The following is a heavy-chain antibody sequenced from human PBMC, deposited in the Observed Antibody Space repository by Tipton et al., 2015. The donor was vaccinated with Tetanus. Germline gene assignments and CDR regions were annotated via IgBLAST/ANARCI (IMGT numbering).Heavy chain of an antibody. D-gene: IGHD3-3*01. CDR3: ARDSSQGLIDFWSGFHDQIDY. V-gene: IGHV3-33*01. CDR2: IWFDGSQE. CDR1: GFTFSSNA. J-gene: IGHJ4*01. Sequence: SLRLSCAASGFTFSSNAMHWVRQAPGKGLEWVAVIWFDGSQEKYADSVKGRFTISRDNSNSTLYLHMNSLRAGDTATYYCARDSSQGLIDFWSGFHDQIDYWGHGTLVTVSS.